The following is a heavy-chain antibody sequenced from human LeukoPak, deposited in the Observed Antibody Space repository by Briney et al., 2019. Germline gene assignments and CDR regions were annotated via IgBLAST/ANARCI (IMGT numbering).Heavy chain of an antibody. D-gene: IGHD3-22*01. J-gene: IGHJ3*02. Sequence: SETLSLTCTVSGGSISTYYWSWIRQPAGKGLEWIGRIYSGGSTNYNPSLKSRVTMSVDTSKNQFSLKLSSVTAADTAVYFCARARNYYDSSDYYYEGDAFDIWGQGTMVTVSS. CDR3: ARARNYYDSSDYYYEGDAFDI. V-gene: IGHV4-4*07. CDR2: IYSGGST. CDR1: GGSISTYY.